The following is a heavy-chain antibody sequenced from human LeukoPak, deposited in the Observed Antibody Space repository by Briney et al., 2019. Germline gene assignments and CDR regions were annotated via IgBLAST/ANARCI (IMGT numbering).Heavy chain of an antibody. Sequence: SQTLSLTCAISGDSVSSNSAAWNWIRQSPSRGLEWLGRTYYRSKWYNDYAVSVKSRITINPDTSKNQFSLQLNSVTPEDTAVYYCARDLAYCGGDCYAFDYWGQGTLVTVSS. CDR2: TYYRSKWYN. D-gene: IGHD2-21*01. CDR3: ARDLAYCGGDCYAFDY. CDR1: GDSVSSNSAA. V-gene: IGHV6-1*01. J-gene: IGHJ4*02.